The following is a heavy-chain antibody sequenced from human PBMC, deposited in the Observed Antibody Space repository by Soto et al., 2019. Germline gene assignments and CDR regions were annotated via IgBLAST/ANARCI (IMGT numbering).Heavy chain of an antibody. CDR1: AFTFNNYA. J-gene: IGHJ4*02. CDR3: AKSRYSDSSGDFYDY. D-gene: IGHD3-22*01. CDR2: IGGSGRTT. V-gene: IGHV3-23*01. Sequence: QNGGSLRLSCAASAFTFNNYAMRWVRQAPGKGLEWVSGIGGSGRTTYYADSVKGRFTISRDNANNTLFLQMNSLRAEDTAGYYCAKSRYSDSSGDFYDYWGQGTLVTVSS.